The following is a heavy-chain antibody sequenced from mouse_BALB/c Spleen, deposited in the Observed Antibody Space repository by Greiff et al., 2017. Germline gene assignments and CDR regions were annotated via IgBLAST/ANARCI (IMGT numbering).Heavy chain of an antibody. V-gene: IGHV5-6*02. Sequence: EVKLVESGGDLVKPGGSLKLSCAASGFTFSSYGMSWVRQTPDKRLEWVATISSGGSYTYYPDSVKGRFTISRDNAKNTLYLQMSSLKSEDTAMYYCARRAYYFDDGGQGTTRTVAS. CDR1: GFTFSSYG. CDR2: ISSGGSYT. J-gene: IGHJ2*01. CDR3: ARRAYYFDD.